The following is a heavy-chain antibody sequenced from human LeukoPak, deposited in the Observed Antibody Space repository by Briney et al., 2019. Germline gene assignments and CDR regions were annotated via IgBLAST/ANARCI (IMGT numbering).Heavy chain of an antibody. V-gene: IGHV4-59*01. J-gene: IGHJ6*02. Sequence: TETLSLTCTVSGGSISSYYWSWIRQPPGKGLEWIGYIYYSGSTNYNPSLKSRVTISVDTSKNQFSLKLSSVTAADTAVYYCARDNWNYGSSMDVWGQGTTVTVSS. CDR2: IYYSGST. CDR3: ARDNWNYGSSMDV. CDR1: GGSISSYY. D-gene: IGHD1-7*01.